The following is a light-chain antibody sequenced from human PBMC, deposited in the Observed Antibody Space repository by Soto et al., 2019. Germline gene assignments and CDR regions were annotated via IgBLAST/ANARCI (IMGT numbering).Light chain of an antibody. CDR3: QTWGTGPWV. CDR1: SGHSNYA. Sequence: QLVLTQSPSASASLGASVKLTCTLSSGHSNYAIAWHQQQPEKGPRHLMKVNSDGSHSKGDGIPDRFSGSSSGAERYLTISSLQSEDEADYYCQTWGTGPWVFGGGTKLTVL. CDR2: VNSDGSH. J-gene: IGLJ3*02. V-gene: IGLV4-69*01.